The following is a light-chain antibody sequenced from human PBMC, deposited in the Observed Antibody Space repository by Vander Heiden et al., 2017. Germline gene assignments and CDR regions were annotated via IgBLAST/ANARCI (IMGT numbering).Light chain of an antibody. CDR1: NSDVGNYNF. Sequence: QSALTQQASVSGSPGQAIAIPCTGTNSDVGNYNFVSWYQQYSGKAPTLIIYDVRSRPSVVSNRFSGSKSGNTASLTISGLQTEDEADYYCSSYTGSSTWVFGGGTKLTVL. J-gene: IGLJ3*02. CDR2: DVR. V-gene: IGLV2-14*01. CDR3: SSYTGSSTWV.